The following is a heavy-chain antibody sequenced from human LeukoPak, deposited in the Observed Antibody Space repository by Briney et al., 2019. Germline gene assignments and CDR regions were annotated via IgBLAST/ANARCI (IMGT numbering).Heavy chain of an antibody. CDR3: ARGGYSYYFDY. CDR2: IYYSGST. Sequence: SETLSLTCTVSGGSINSYYWSWIRQPPGKGLEWIGYIYYSGSTNYNPSLKSRVTISVDTSKNQFSLKLSSVTAADTAVYYCARGGYSYYFDYWGQGTLVTVSS. D-gene: IGHD5-18*01. CDR1: GGSINSYY. J-gene: IGHJ4*02. V-gene: IGHV4-59*01.